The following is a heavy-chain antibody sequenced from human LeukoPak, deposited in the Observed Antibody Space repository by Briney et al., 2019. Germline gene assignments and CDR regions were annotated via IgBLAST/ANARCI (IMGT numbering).Heavy chain of an antibody. CDR3: ARDADNYYDSSGYSDY. J-gene: IGHJ4*02. CDR1: GFTFSSYS. Sequence: GGSLRLSCAASGFTFSSYSMNWVRQAPGKGLEWVSPISSSSSYIYYADSVKGRFTISRDNAKNSLYLQMNSLRAEDTAVYYCARDADNYYDSSGYSDYWGQGTLVTVSS. V-gene: IGHV3-21*01. CDR2: ISSSSSYI. D-gene: IGHD3-22*01.